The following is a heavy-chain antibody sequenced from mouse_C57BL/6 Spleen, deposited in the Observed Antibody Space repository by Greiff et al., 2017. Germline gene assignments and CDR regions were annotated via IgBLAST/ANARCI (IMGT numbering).Heavy chain of an antibody. CDR1: GYTFTSSW. CDR3: ARTVGDH. V-gene: IGHV1-55*01. J-gene: IGHJ4*01. D-gene: IGHD1-1*01. Sequence: QVHLQQPGAELVKPGASVKMSCKASGYTFTSSWLTWVKQRPGQGLAWIGDIYPGSGSTNYNEKFKSKATLTVDTSSSTAYMQLSSLTSEDSAVYYCARTVGDHWGQGTSVTVSS. CDR2: IYPGSGST.